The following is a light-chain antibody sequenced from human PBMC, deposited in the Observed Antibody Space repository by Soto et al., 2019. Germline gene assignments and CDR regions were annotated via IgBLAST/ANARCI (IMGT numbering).Light chain of an antibody. CDR2: GAS. V-gene: IGKV3-20*01. J-gene: IGKJ1*01. Sequence: ETVLTQSPGTLSLSPGERATLFCRASQSVSSSYLAWYQQKPGQAPRLLIYGASSRATGIPDRFSGSGSGTDVTLTISRLEPEDFAVYYCQQHGSSPPSWTFGQGTKVEIK. CDR1: QSVSSSY. CDR3: QQHGSSPPSWT.